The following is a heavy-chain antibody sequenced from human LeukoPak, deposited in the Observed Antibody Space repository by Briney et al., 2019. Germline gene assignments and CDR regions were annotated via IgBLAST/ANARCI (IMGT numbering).Heavy chain of an antibody. CDR3: ARDRYSSL. CDR2: IKQDGSEK. D-gene: IGHD6-6*01. J-gene: IGHJ4*02. Sequence: GGSLRLSCTASGFTFYNYWMSWVRQAPGKGLEWVANIKQDGSEKYYVDSVKGRFTISRDNAKNSLYLQMNSLRAEDTAVYYCARDRYSSLWGQGTLVTVSS. CDR1: GFTFYNYW. V-gene: IGHV3-7*01.